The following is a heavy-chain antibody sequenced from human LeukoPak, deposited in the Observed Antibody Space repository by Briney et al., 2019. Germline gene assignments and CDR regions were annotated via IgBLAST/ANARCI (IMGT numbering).Heavy chain of an antibody. CDR3: ARTGSVRGQKSALDY. CDR1: GYTFTSYG. CDR2: ISAYNGNT. Sequence: ASVKVSCKASGYTFTSYGISWVRQAPGQGLEWMGWISAYNGNTNYAQKLQGRVTMITDTSTSTAYMELRSLRSDDTAVYYCARTGSVRGQKSALDYWGQGTLVTVTS. D-gene: IGHD3-10*01. J-gene: IGHJ4*02. V-gene: IGHV1-18*01.